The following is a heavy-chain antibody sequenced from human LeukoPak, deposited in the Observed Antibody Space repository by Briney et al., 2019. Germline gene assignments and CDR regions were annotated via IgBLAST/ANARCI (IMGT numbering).Heavy chain of an antibody. CDR3: AKIETTRRFDY. Sequence: PSETLSLTCSVSGGSISGYYWSWIRQPAGKGLEWIGRIYTSGSTNYNPSLKSRVTMSVDTSKNQFSLKLSSVTAADTAVYYCAKIETTRRFDYWGQGTLVTVSS. CDR1: GGSISGYY. CDR2: IYTSGST. D-gene: IGHD1-1*01. J-gene: IGHJ4*02. V-gene: IGHV4-4*07.